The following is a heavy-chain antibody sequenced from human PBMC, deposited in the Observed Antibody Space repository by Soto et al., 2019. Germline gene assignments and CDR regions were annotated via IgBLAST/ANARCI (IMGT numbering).Heavy chain of an antibody. Sequence: ASVKVSCKASGYTFTSYGISWVRQAPGQGLEWMGWISAYNGNTNYAQKLQGRVTMTTDTSTSTAYMELRSLRSDDTAVYYCARATLPHCSSTSCYAGYYYYYMDVWGKGTTVTVSS. D-gene: IGHD2-2*01. CDR2: ISAYNGNT. CDR3: ARATLPHCSSTSCYAGYYYYYMDV. J-gene: IGHJ6*03. CDR1: GYTFTSYG. V-gene: IGHV1-18*01.